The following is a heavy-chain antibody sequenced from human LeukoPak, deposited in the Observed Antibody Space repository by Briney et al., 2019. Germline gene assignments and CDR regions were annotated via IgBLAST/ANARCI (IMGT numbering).Heavy chain of an antibody. J-gene: IGHJ6*02. CDR2: ISSSGSTI. Sequence: GGSLRLSCAASGFTFSDYYMSWIRQAPGKGLEWVSCISSSGSTIYYADSVKGRFTISRDNAKNSLYLQMNSLRAEDTAVYYCARVAAAGKVLHYYYYYGMDVWGQGTTVTVSS. CDR1: GFTFSDYY. CDR3: ARVAAAGKVLHYYYYYGMDV. D-gene: IGHD6-13*01. V-gene: IGHV3-11*01.